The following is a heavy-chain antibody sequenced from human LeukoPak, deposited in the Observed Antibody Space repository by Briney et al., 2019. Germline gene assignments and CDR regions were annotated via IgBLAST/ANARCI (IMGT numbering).Heavy chain of an antibody. V-gene: IGHV3-53*01. CDR2: IYSDGNT. J-gene: IGHJ4*02. CDR1: GFTVSSNY. CDR3: AIHTWDY. Sequence: GRSLRLSCVVSGFTVSSNYMTWVRQAPGKGLEWVSVIYSDGNTYYADSVKGRFTISRDISKNTLYLQMNSLRAEDTAVYYCAIHTWDYWGQGTLVTVSS.